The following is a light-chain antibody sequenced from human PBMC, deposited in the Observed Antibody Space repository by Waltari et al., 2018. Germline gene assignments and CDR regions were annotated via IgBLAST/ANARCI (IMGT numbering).Light chain of an antibody. CDR2: RAS. CDR1: QDVKNW. Sequence: DSQMTQSPSTLSASGGDSVSITCRTSQDVKNWVAWYQQKPGQAPHLLIYRASVLETGVTSRLSGSGSGTEFTLTISGLQPDDFATYYCQQHQNSPYTFGQGTKLEI. J-gene: IGKJ2*01. CDR3: QQHQNSPYT. V-gene: IGKV1-5*03.